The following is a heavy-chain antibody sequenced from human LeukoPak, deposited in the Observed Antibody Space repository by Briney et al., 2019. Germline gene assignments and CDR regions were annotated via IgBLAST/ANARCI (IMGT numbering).Heavy chain of an antibody. CDR2: IRYDGSNK. V-gene: IGHV3-30*02. CDR1: GFTFSSYG. J-gene: IGHJ6*03. CDR3: AKQKQQLANYYYYYMDV. Sequence: GGSLRLSCAASGFTFSSYGMHWVRQAPGKGLEWVAFIRYDGSNKYYADSVKGRFTISRDNSKNTLYLQMNSLRAEDTAVYYCAKQKQQLANYYYYYMDVWGKGTTVTISS. D-gene: IGHD6-13*01.